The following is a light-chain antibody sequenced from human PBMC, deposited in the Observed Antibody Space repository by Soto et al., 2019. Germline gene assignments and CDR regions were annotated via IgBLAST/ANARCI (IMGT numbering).Light chain of an antibody. J-gene: IGLJ1*01. CDR3: CSYAGSSTFV. CDR2: EGS. V-gene: IGLV2-23*01. CDR1: NSDVGSYNL. Sequence: QSALTQPASVSGSPGQSITISCTGANSDVGSYNLVSWYQQHPGKAPKLMIYEGSKRPSGVSHRFSGSKSGNTASLTISGLQAEDEADYYCCSYAGSSTFVFGTGTKVTVL.